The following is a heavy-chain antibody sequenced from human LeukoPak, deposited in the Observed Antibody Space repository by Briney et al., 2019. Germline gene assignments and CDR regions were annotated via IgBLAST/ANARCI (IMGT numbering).Heavy chain of an antibody. Sequence: GGSLRLSCAASGFTFSTYAMYWVRQAPGKGLEWVSASGHGGDTYYADSVKGRFTISKDISKNTLYLQMNSLRAEDTAVYYCAKGSPQYYFDYWGQGTLVTVSS. D-gene: IGHD6-19*01. CDR1: GFTFSTYA. CDR3: AKGSPQYYFDY. J-gene: IGHJ4*02. V-gene: IGHV3-23*01. CDR2: SGHGGDT.